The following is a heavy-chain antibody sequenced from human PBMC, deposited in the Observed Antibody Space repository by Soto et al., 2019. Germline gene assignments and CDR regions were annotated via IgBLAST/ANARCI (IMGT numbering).Heavy chain of an antibody. CDR1: GFTCSFCA. CDR3: VTGHSDSYYYFDY. J-gene: IGHJ4*02. V-gene: IGHV3-23*01. CDR2: IRGSGGDT. D-gene: IGHD3-22*01. Sequence: EVQLLESGGGLVQPGGSLRLSCAASGFTCSFCAMNWVRQAPGKGLEWVSSIRGSGGDTYYADSVRGRFTISRDNSKNPLYLQMNSRRVEDTAVYYCVTGHSDSYYYFDYWGQGTLVTVSS.